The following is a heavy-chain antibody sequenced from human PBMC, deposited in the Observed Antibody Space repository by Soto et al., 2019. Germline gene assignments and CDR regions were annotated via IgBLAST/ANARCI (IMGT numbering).Heavy chain of an antibody. D-gene: IGHD2-15*01. CDR2: IIPILGIA. CDR1: GGTFSSYT. V-gene: IGHV1-69*02. CDR3: ARSGYCSGGSCYRAWDYYYYMDV. Sequence: QVQLVQSGAEVKKPGSSVKVSCKASGGTFSSYTISWVRQAPGQGLEWMGRIIPILGIANYAQKFQGRVTITADKSTSTAYMELSSLRSEDTAVYYCARSGYCSGGSCYRAWDYYYYMDVWGKGTTVTVSS. J-gene: IGHJ6*03.